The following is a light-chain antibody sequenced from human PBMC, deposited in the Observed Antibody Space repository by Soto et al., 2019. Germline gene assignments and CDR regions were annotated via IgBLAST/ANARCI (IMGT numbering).Light chain of an antibody. CDR3: QHRSNWYT. CDR2: DAS. CDR1: QSVSSY. V-gene: IGKV3-11*01. Sequence: EIVLTQSPATLSLSPGERATLSCRASQSVSSYLAWYQQKPGQAPRLLIYDASNRATGIPARFSGSGSGTDFTLTISSLEPEDFAVYYCQHRSNWYTFGQGTKVDIK. J-gene: IGKJ2*01.